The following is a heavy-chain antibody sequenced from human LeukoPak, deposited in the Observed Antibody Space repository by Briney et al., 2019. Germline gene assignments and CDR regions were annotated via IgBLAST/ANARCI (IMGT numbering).Heavy chain of an antibody. CDR2: ISHDGSDN. D-gene: IGHD3-10*01. V-gene: IGHV3-30*18. Sequence: PGGSLRLSCAASGFTFSSYGMHWVRQAPGKGLEWVAVISHDGSDNHYADSVKGRFTISRDNSKNTVYLQMTSLRPEDTAVYFCAKELYFGSGSYPDYWGQGTLGRVSS. J-gene: IGHJ4*02. CDR3: AKELYFGSGSYPDY. CDR1: GFTFSSYG.